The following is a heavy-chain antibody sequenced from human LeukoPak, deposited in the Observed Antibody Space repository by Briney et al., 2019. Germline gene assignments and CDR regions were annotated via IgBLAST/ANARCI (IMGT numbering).Heavy chain of an antibody. D-gene: IGHD5-24*01. V-gene: IGHV3-23*01. CDR2: ISGSGDTT. CDR3: AKHRSEVAMAALNY. CDR1: GFTFSNFA. Sequence: PGGSLRLSCAASGFTFSNFAISWVRQAPGKGLEWVSAISGSGDTTYYADSVMGRFTISRDSSKNTLFLQMNSLRAEDAAIYYCAKHRSEVAMAALNYWGQGTLVTVSS. J-gene: IGHJ4*02.